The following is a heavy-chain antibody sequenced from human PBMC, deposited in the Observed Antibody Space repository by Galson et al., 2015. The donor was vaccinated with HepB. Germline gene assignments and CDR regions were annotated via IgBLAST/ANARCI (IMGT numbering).Heavy chain of an antibody. V-gene: IGHV3-30-3*01. CDR3: ARASTGTTGFDY. CDR2: ISYDGSNK. D-gene: IGHD1-7*01. J-gene: IGHJ4*02. Sequence: SLRLSCAASGFTFSSYAMHWVRQAPGKGLEWVAVISYDGSNKYYADSVKGRFTISRDNSKNTLYLQMNSLRAEDTAVYYCARASTGTTGFDYWGQGTLVTVSS. CDR1: GFTFSSYA.